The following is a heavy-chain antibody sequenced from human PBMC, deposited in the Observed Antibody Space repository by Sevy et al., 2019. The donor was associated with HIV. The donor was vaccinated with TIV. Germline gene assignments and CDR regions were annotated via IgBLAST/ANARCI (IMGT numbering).Heavy chain of an antibody. J-gene: IGHJ4*02. V-gene: IGHV3-64D*06. CDR3: VKANYCSSTSCSYDY. CDR1: GFTFSSYA. D-gene: IGHD2-2*01. CDR2: ISSNGGST. Sequence: GGSLRLSCSASGFTFSSYAMHWVRQAPGKGLEYVSAISSNGGSTYYADSVKGGFTISRDNSKNTLYLQMSSLRAEDTAVYYCVKANYCSSTSCSYDYWGQGTLVTVSS.